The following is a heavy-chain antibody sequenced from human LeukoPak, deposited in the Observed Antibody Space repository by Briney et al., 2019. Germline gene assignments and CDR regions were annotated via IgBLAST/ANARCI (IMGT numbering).Heavy chain of an antibody. CDR1: GFTFSSYW. Sequence: PGGSLRLSCAASGFTFSSYWMHWVRQAPGKGLVWVSRINTDGSSTNYGDSVRGRFTISRDNTKNTLYLQINSLRAEDTAVYYXXXGHVTAMGTDYWGQGILVTVSS. CDR3: XXGHVTAMGTDY. J-gene: IGHJ4*02. CDR2: INTDGSST. D-gene: IGHD5-18*01. V-gene: IGHV3-74*01.